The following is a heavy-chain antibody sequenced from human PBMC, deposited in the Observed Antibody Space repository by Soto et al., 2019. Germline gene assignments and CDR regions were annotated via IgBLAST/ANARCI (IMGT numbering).Heavy chain of an antibody. V-gene: IGHV1-69*13. J-gene: IGHJ6*02. CDR1: GGTFSSYA. Sequence: GASVKVSCKASGGTFSSYAISWVRQAPGQGLEWMGGIIPIFGTANYAQKFQGRVTITADESTSTAYMELSSLRSEDTAVYYCARRGGYCSGGSCYSPGIYYYGMDVWGQGTTVTVSS. D-gene: IGHD2-15*01. CDR2: IIPIFGTA. CDR3: ARRGGYCSGGSCYSPGIYYYGMDV.